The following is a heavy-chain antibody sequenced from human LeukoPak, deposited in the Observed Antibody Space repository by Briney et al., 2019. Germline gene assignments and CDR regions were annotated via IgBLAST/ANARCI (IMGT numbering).Heavy chain of an antibody. V-gene: IGHV4-39*07. J-gene: IGHJ5*02. CDR3: ARAWYGGYSSEFDP. CDR1: GGSISSSNDY. Sequence: PSETLSLTCTVSGGSISSSNDYWSWIRQPPGKGLEWIGEINHSGSTNYNPSLKSRVTISVDTSKNQFSLKLSSVTAADTAVYYCARAWYGGYSSEFDPWGQGTLVTVSS. CDR2: INHSGST. D-gene: IGHD5-18*01.